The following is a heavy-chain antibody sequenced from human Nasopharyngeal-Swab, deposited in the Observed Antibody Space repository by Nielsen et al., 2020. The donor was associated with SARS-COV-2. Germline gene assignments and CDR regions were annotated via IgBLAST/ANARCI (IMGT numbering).Heavy chain of an antibody. V-gene: IGHV3-21*01. D-gene: IGHD3-3*01. CDR3: ARDGLDYDFWSAYFMDV. J-gene: IGHJ6*02. CDR2: ISSSSSYI. CDR1: GFTFSNAW. Sequence: GESLKISCAVSGFTFSNAWMSWVRQAPGKGLEWVSSISSSSSYIYYADSVKGRFTISRDNAKNSLYLQMNSLRAEDTAVYYCARDGLDYDFWSAYFMDVWGQGTTVTVSS.